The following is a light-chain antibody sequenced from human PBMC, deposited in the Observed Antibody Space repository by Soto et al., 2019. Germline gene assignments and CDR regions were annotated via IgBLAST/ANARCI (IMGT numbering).Light chain of an antibody. J-gene: IGKJ2*01. CDR2: DAS. CDR1: QSISSW. CDR3: QQYTSYAHP. V-gene: IGKV1-5*01. Sequence: DIQMTQSPSTLSASVGDRVTITCRASQSISSWLAWYQQKPGKAPKLLIYDASSLEIGVPSRFSSSGSGTEFALTISILQPDDFATNCCQQYTSYAHPFCQGNKRESK.